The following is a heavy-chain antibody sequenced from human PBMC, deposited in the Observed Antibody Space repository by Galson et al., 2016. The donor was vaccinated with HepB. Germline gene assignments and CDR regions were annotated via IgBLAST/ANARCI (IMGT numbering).Heavy chain of an antibody. CDR1: GFSFSSYG. V-gene: IGHV3-21*01. Sequence: SLRLSCAASGFSFSSYGMNWVRQAPGKGLEWVSSISSSSRYIYYADSLKGRFTISRDNAKNSLYLQMNSLRAEDTAVYYCARGHYDFWSGPSRRAFDIWGQGTSVTVSS. CDR2: ISSSSRYI. J-gene: IGHJ3*02. CDR3: ARGHYDFWSGPSRRAFDI. D-gene: IGHD3-3*01.